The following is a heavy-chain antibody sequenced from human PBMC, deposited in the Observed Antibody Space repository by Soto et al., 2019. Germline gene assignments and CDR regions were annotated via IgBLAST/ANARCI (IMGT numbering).Heavy chain of an antibody. V-gene: IGHV4-4*07. J-gene: IGHJ5*02. CDR3: VRDGTKTLRDWFDP. CDR2: IYATGTT. D-gene: IGHD1-1*01. Sequence: SETLSLTCTVSGASISGFYWSWIRKSAGKGLEWIGRIYATGTTDYNPSLKSRVVMSVDTSKKQFSLKLRSVTAADTAVYYCVRDGTKTLRDWFDPWGQGISVTVSS. CDR1: GASISGFY.